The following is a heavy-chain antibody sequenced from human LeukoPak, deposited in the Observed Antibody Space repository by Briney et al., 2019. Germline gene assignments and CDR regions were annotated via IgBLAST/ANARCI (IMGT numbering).Heavy chain of an antibody. V-gene: IGHV1-69*04. J-gene: IGHJ4*02. Sequence: EASVKVSCKASGGTFSSYAISWVRQAPGQGLEWMGRIIPILGIANYAQKFQGRVTITADKSTSTAYMELSSLRSEDTAVYYCARHCGGDCRRRGTLYYWGQGTLVTVSS. CDR2: IIPILGIA. CDR3: ARHCGGDCRRRGTLYY. CDR1: GGTFSSYA. D-gene: IGHD2-21*02.